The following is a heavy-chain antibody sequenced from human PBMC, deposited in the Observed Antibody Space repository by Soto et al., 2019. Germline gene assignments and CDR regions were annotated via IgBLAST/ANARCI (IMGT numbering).Heavy chain of an antibody. Sequence: QVQLVQSGAEEKKPGASVKVSCKASGYTFTSYAMHWVRQAPGQRLEWMGWINAGNGNTKYSQKFQGRVTITRDTSASTAYMELSSLRSDDTAVYYCARGITLPTPLDYWGQGTLVTVSS. V-gene: IGHV1-3*05. J-gene: IGHJ4*02. CDR1: GYTFTSYA. CDR3: ARGITLPTPLDY. D-gene: IGHD1-20*01. CDR2: INAGNGNT.